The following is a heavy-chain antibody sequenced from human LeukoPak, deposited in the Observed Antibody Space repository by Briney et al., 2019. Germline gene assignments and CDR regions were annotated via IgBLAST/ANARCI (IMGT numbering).Heavy chain of an antibody. V-gene: IGHV3-11*06. D-gene: IGHD3-3*01. CDR3: ARDYDFWSGRTLGY. Sequence: PGGSLRLSCAASGFTFSDYYMSWIRQAPGKGLEWVSYISSSSSYTNYADPVKGRFTISRDNAKNSLYLQMNSLRAEDTAVYYCARDYDFWSGRTLGYWGQGTLVTVSS. J-gene: IGHJ4*02. CDR1: GFTFSDYY. CDR2: ISSSSSYT.